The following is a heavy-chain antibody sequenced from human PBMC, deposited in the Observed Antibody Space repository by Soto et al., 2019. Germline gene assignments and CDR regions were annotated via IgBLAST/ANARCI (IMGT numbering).Heavy chain of an antibody. CDR3: AREEVDTAMVRGFDY. D-gene: IGHD5-18*01. CDR1: GGTFSSYA. Sequence: QVQLVQSGAEVKKPGSSVKVSCTASGGTFSSYAISWVRQAPGQGLEWMGGIIPIFGTANYAQKFQGRVTITADESTSTAYMELSRLRSEDTAVYYCAREEVDTAMVRGFDYWGQGTLVTVSS. J-gene: IGHJ4*02. V-gene: IGHV1-69*01. CDR2: IIPIFGTA.